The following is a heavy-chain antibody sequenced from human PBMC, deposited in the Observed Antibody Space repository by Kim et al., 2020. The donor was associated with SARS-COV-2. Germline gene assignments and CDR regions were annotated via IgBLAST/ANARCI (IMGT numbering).Heavy chain of an antibody. J-gene: IGHJ2*01. Sequence: SETLSLTCTVSGGSISRSNYHWGWIRQPPGKGLEWIGSINYSGSTFYDPSLKSRVTISSDTSTNLFSLKMNSMTAADTAVYYCVSRNANSAWIIEAVFWG. CDR3: VSRNANSAWIIEAVF. CDR1: GGSISRSNYH. CDR2: INYSGST. D-gene: IGHD2-8*01. V-gene: IGHV4-39*01.